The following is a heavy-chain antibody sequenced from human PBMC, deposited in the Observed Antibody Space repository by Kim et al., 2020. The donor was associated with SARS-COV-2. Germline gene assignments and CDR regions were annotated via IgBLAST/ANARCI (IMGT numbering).Heavy chain of an antibody. CDR3: ASPFSDTGKIDY. Sequence: GGSLRLSCAASGFSFSTYWLSWVRQAPGKGLEWVANIKQDGSETHYVDSVKGRFTISRDNAKNSLYLQMISLRVEDTAVYYCASPFSDTGKIDYWGQGTLVTVSS. CDR1: GFSFSTYW. D-gene: IGHD5-18*01. CDR2: IKQDGSET. V-gene: IGHV3-7*01. J-gene: IGHJ4*02.